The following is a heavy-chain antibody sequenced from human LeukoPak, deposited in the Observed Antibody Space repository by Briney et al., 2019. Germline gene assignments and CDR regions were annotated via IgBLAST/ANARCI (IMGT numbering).Heavy chain of an antibody. CDR2: ISGSGGST. D-gene: IGHD4-17*01. Sequence: GGSLRRSCAASRLSFSSYAMSWVRQAPGKGLEWVSTISGSGGSTYYADYVKGRFTISRDNSKNTLYLQMNRLRAEDTAVYYCAKNPYDDPPYFFDYWGQGTLVTVSS. CDR3: AKNPYDDPPYFFDY. J-gene: IGHJ4*02. CDR1: RLSFSSYA. V-gene: IGHV3-23*01.